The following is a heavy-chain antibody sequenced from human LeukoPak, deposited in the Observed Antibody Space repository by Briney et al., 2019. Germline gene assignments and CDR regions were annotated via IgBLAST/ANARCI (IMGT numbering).Heavy chain of an antibody. CDR2: IFPSGGEI. CDR3: ATYRQVLLPFES. Sequence: GGSLRLSCAASEFTFPMYWMIWARQPPGKGLEWVSSIFPSGGEIHYADSVRGRFTISRDNSKSTLSLQMNSLRAEDTAIYYCATYRQVLLPFESWGQGTLVTVSS. CDR1: EFTFPMYW. J-gene: IGHJ4*02. V-gene: IGHV3-23*01. D-gene: IGHD2-8*02.